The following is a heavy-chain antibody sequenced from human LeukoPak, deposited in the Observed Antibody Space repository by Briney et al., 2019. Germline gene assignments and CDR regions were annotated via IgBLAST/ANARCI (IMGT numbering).Heavy chain of an antibody. V-gene: IGHV3-43*02. CDR2: ISGDGSTT. J-gene: IGHJ4*02. CDR3: AKDPYRGYSGYQDY. Sequence: GGSLRLSCAASGFTFDDYAMHWVRHAPGKGLEWVSLISGDGSTTYYADSVKGRFSISRDNSKNSLYLQMNSLRTEDTALYYCAKDPYRGYSGYQDYWGQGTLVTVSS. D-gene: IGHD5-12*01. CDR1: GFTFDDYA.